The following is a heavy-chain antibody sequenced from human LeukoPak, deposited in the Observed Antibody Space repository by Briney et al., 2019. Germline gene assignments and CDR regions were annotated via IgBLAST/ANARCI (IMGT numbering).Heavy chain of an antibody. V-gene: IGHV3-64D*06. D-gene: IGHD3-22*01. CDR2: ISSNGGST. CDR1: GFTFSSYA. J-gene: IGHJ4*02. CDR3: AQNRGGGPYYYDSSGYYYFDY. Sequence: GGSLRLSCSASGFTFSSYAMHWGRQAPGKGLGYVSAISSNGGSTYYADSVKGRVTISRDKSKNTLCLQMSSLRAEDTAVYCCAQNRGGGPYYYDSSGYYYFDYWGQGALVTVSS.